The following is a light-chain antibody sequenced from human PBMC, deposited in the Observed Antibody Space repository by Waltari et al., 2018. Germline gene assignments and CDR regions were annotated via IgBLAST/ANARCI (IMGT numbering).Light chain of an antibody. CDR3: QQYYFTPYT. CDR2: GAS. V-gene: IGKV1-NL1*01. Sequence: QSPSSLSASVGDRVTITCRASQGISNSLAWYQQKPGKAPKLLLYGASRLESGVPPRFSGSGSGTDYTLTISSLQPDDFATYYCQQYYFTPYTFGQGTKLDIK. J-gene: IGKJ2*01. CDR1: QGISNS.